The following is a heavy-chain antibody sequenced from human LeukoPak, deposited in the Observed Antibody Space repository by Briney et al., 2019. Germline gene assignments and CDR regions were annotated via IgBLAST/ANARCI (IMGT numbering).Heavy chain of an antibody. CDR1: GGSISSNNYF. CDR3: ARLLGSGRPHDY. V-gene: IGHV4-39*01. Sequence: PSETLSLTCTVSGGSISSNNYFWGWIRQPAGKGLEWIGSIYYSGSTHYNPSLKSRVTISVDTSKNQFSLKLSSVTAADTAVYYCARLLGSGRPHDYWGQGTLVTVSS. D-gene: IGHD1-26*01. CDR2: IYYSGST. J-gene: IGHJ4*02.